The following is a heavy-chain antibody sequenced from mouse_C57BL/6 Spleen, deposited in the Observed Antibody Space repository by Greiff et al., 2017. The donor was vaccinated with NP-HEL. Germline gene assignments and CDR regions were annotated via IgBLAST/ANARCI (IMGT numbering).Heavy chain of an antibody. CDR3: ARGHYYGSPRAMDY. J-gene: IGHJ4*01. CDR2: INPNYGTT. V-gene: IGHV1-39*01. Sequence: ESGPELVKPGASVKISCKASGYSFTDYNMNWVKQSNGKSLEWIGVINPNYGTTSYNQKFKGKATLTVDQSSSTAYMQLNSLTSEDSAVYYCARGHYYGSPRAMDYWGQGTSVTVSS. D-gene: IGHD1-1*01. CDR1: GYSFTDYN.